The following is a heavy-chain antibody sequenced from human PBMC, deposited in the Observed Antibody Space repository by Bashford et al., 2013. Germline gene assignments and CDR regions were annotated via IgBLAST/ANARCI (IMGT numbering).Heavy chain of an antibody. Sequence: VRQAPGKGLEWVAAINGGGSGTYSADSVQGRFTVSRDNSRNTLFLQMNSLTVEDTAVYYCARGLVPAAYFFGYWGQGALVTVSS. CDR2: INGGGSGT. V-gene: IGHV3-23*01. D-gene: IGHD2-2*01. CDR3: ARGLVPAAYFFGY. J-gene: IGHJ4*02.